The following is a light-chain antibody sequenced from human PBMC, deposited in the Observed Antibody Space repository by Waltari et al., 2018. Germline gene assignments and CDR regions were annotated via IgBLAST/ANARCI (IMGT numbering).Light chain of an antibody. J-gene: IGLJ2*01. CDR2: GDN. CDR3: QSYDSSLSGSI. Sequence: QSGLTQPPSVSGAPGQRVTISCTGSSPNLGAGYDVHWYQLLPGKAPKLLIYGDNSRPSGVPDRFSASKSGTSASLAITGLQAKDEADYYCQSYDSSLSGSIFGGGTKLTVL. CDR1: SPNLGAGYD. V-gene: IGLV1-40*01.